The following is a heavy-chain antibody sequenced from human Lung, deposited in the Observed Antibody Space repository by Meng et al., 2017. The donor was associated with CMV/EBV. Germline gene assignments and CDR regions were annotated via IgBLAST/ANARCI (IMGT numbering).Heavy chain of an antibody. J-gene: IGHJ4*02. Sequence: GGSLRLSCAASGFSFTEYGMHWVRQTPDKGLEWVACIRMDESDKFYGDSVKGRFTISRDRSRKSLYLQMNSLRTDDTAVYYCAEDDPVVAKWGQGTLVTVSS. CDR3: AEDDPVVAK. CDR2: IRMDESDK. CDR1: GFSFTEYG. D-gene: IGHD4-23*01. V-gene: IGHV3-30*02.